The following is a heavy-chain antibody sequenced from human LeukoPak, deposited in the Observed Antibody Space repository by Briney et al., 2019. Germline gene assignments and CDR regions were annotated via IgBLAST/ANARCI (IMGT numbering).Heavy chain of an antibody. J-gene: IGHJ5*02. CDR1: GGSISTYY. CDR2: IYYSGST. CDR3: ARDHNYYGSGSQNNWCDP. D-gene: IGHD3-10*01. V-gene: IGHV4-59*12. Sequence: PSETLSLTCSVSGGSISTYYWSWIRQPPGKGLEWIGYIYYSGSTSYNPSLKSRVTISVDTSKNQFSLDLSSVTAADTAVYYCARDHNYYGSGSQNNWCDPWGQGTLVTVSS.